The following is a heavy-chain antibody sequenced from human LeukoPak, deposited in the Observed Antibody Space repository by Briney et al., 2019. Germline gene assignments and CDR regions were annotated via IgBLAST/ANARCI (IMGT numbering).Heavy chain of an antibody. J-gene: IGHJ4*02. CDR1: GGTFSSYA. CDR2: VIPIFGTA. V-gene: IGHV1-69*01. D-gene: IGHD5-18*01. Sequence: SVKVSCKASGGTFSSYAISWVRQAPGQGLEWMGGVIPIFGTANYAQKFQGRVTITADESTSTAYMELSSLRSEDTAVYYCARDHAGYSYGFDYWGQGTLVTVSS. CDR3: ARDHAGYSYGFDY.